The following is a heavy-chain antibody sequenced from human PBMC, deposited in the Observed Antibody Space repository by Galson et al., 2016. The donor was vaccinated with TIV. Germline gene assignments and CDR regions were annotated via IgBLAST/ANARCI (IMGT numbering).Heavy chain of an antibody. D-gene: IGHD3-3*01. J-gene: IGHJ3*02. Sequence: SLRLSCAASGFIFSSYWMSWVRQAPGKGLEWVANIDKDGNEKYYVDSVKGRFTISRDNAKNTLYLQMNSLRAEDMAIFYCARLLEWTHEAFDTWGQGTMVTVSA. CDR3: ARLLEWTHEAFDT. V-gene: IGHV3-7*01. CDR1: GFIFSSYW. CDR2: IDKDGNEK.